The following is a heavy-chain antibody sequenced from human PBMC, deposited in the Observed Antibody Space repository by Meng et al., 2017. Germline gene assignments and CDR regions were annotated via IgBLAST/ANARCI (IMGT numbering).Heavy chain of an antibody. CDR2: IYSGGST. V-gene: IGHV3-53*01. CDR1: GFTVSSNY. D-gene: IGHD1-26*01. J-gene: IGHJ4*02. CDR3: ARDGSVGATSGDY. Sequence: GGSLRLSCAASGFTVSSNYMSWVRQAPGKGLEWVSVIYSGGSTYYADSVKGRFTISRDNSKTTLYLQMNSLRAEDTAVYYCARDGSVGATSGDYWGQGTLVTVSS.